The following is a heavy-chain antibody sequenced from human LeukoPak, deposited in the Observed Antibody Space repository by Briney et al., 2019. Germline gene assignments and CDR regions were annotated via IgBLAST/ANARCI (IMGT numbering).Heavy chain of an antibody. V-gene: IGHV3-23*01. CDR1: GFTFSSYV. CDR3: ARGRWVYDSSGFYSDY. CDR2: IGGSGGTT. D-gene: IGHD3-22*01. Sequence: GGSLRLSCVASGFTFSSYVMSWVRQAPGKGLEWVSGIGGSGGTTYYADSVKGRFTISRDNSKSTLYLQMNSLRAEDTAVYYCARGRWVYDSSGFYSDYWGQGTLVTVSS. J-gene: IGHJ4*02.